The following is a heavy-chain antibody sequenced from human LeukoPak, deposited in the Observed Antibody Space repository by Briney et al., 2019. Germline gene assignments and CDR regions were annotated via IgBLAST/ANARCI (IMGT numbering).Heavy chain of an antibody. CDR3: AREGXVGANLYYFDY. Sequence: ASVKVSCKASGYTFTGYYMHWVRQAPGQGLEWMGWINPNSGGTNYAQKFQGRVTMTRDTSISTAYMELGRLRSDDTAVYYCAREGXVGANLYYFDYWGQGTLVTXSS. CDR2: INPNSGGT. V-gene: IGHV1-2*02. D-gene: IGHD1-26*01. CDR1: GYTFTGYY. J-gene: IGHJ4*02.